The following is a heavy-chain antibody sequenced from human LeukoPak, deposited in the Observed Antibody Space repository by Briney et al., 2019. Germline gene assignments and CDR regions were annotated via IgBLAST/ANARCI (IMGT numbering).Heavy chain of an antibody. CDR1: GELITSRSW. J-gene: IGHJ4*02. V-gene: IGHV4-4*02. D-gene: IGHD4-17*01. CDR3: ARMGAEYGYYLDY. Sequence: SGTLSLTCEVSGELITSRSWWSWVRRPPGKGLEWIGEIFHSGSSNYNPSLKSRVSMSVDKSKNQISLSLTSVTAADTADYYCARMGAEYGYYLDYWGQGILVTVS. CDR2: IFHSGSS.